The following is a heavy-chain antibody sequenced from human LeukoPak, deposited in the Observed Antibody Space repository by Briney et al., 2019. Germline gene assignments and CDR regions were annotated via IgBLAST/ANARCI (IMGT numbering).Heavy chain of an antibody. V-gene: IGHV3-72*01. J-gene: IGHJ4*02. CDR2: TGSKGNNYIR. CDR3: ARDKSGSYDY. D-gene: IGHD1-26*01. Sequence: GGSLRLSCAASGFILSDYNMDRVRQAPGKGLEWIGRTGSKGNNYIREYAASVKGRFAISRDDSKSSVYLQINSLTTEDTAVYYCARDKSGSYDYCGQGTLVTVSS. CDR1: GFILSDYN.